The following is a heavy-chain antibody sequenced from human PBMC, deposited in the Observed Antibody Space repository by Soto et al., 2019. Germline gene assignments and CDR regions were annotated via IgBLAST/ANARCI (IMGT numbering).Heavy chain of an antibody. D-gene: IGHD5-18*01. CDR2: IITMCGTA. J-gene: IGHJ4*02. CDR1: GGTFSTYA. V-gene: IGHV1-69*12. Sequence: QVQLVQSGAEVKKPESSVKVSCKAPGGTFSTYAISWVRQAPGQGLEWMGGIITMCGTANYAQRFQDRVTITADESTTTVYMELSSLRSEDTAVYFCASGIQLWLRRINNGYSGWGQGTLVTVSS. CDR3: ASGIQLWLRRINNGYSG.